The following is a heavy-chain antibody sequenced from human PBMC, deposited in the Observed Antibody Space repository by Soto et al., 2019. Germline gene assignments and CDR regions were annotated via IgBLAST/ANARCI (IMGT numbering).Heavy chain of an antibody. V-gene: IGHV4-31*01. J-gene: IGHJ5*02. Sequence: QVQLQESGPGLVKPSQTLSPTCTVSGGSISSGGYYWSWLRQHPGKDLEWIGYIYNSGTTYYNPSLKSPVTISVDLSKIYFALKRTAVSAGDTAVYYCARVRCTRLLGWFDPCCQGTLVTVSS. D-gene: IGHD2-15*01. CDR3: ARVRCTRLLGWFDP. CDR2: IYNSGTT. CDR1: GGSISSGGYY.